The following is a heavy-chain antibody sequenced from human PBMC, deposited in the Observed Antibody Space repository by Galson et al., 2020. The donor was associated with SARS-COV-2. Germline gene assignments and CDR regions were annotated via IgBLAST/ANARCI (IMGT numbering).Heavy chain of an antibody. D-gene: IGHD6-19*01. CDR3: ARSEHSSGWDDAFDI. J-gene: IGHJ3*02. CDR2: IWYDGSNK. CDR1: GFTFSSYG. V-gene: IGHV3-33*01. Sequence: QAGGSLRLCCAASGFTFSSYGMHWVRQAPGKGLEWVAVIWYDGSNKYYADSVKGRFTISRDNSKNTLYLQMNSLRAEDTAVYYCARSEHSSGWDDAFDIWGQGTMVTVSS.